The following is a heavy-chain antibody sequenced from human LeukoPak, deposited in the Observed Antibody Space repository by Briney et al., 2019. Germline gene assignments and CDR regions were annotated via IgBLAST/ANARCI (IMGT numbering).Heavy chain of an antibody. CDR3: ARGYGSSGYYYYYMDV. CDR2: INHSGST. V-gene: IGHV4-34*01. D-gene: IGHD3-10*01. Sequence: SETLSLTCAVYGGSFSGYYWSWIRQPPGKGLEWIGEINHSGSTNYNPSLKGRVTISVDTSKNKFSLKLSSVTAADTAVYYCARGYGSSGYYYYYMDVWGKGTTVTVSS. CDR1: GGSFSGYY. J-gene: IGHJ6*03.